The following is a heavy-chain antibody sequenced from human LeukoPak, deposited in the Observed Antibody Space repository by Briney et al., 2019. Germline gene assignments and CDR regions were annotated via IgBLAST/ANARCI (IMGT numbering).Heavy chain of an antibody. CDR2: IYYIGST. Sequence: SETLSLTCTVSGGSISNYYRSWIRQPPGKGLEWIGYIYYIGSTNSNPSLKSRVTISLDPSKNQFALKLSSVTAADTAVYYCARLHPDRDGYMRRSFDSWGQGTLVTVSS. V-gene: IGHV4-59*08. D-gene: IGHD5-24*01. CDR1: GGSISNYY. CDR3: ARLHPDRDGYMRRSFDS. J-gene: IGHJ4*02.